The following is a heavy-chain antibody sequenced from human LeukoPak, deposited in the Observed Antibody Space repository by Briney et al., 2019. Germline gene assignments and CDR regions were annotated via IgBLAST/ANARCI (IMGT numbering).Heavy chain of an antibody. Sequence: GRSLRLSCAASGFTFSSYAMHWVRQAPGKGLEWVAVISYDGSNKYYADSVKGRFTISRDNSKNTLYLQMNSLRAEDTAVYYCATAAVAGGGWFDPWGQGTLVTVSS. V-gene: IGHV3-30-3*01. CDR3: ATAAVAGGGWFDP. CDR2: ISYDGSNK. D-gene: IGHD6-19*01. CDR1: GFTFSSYA. J-gene: IGHJ5*02.